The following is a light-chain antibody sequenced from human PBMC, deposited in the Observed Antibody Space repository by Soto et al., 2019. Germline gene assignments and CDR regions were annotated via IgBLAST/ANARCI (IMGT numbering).Light chain of an antibody. CDR2: GIS. V-gene: IGKV3-15*01. CDR3: PLSRKWPIT. Sequence: MGMKKSAAIVSVYKEESANLSCRASHSVNSNYLAWYQQHPGQPPRLLIYGISTRATGIPARFSGSGSGTEFSLTIISLQSEDFTVYYCPLSRKWPITSCQVTLLEIK. CDR1: HSVNSN. J-gene: IGKJ5*01.